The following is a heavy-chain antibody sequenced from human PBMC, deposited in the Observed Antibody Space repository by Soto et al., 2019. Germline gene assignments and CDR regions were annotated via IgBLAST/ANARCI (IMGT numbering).Heavy chain of an antibody. Sequence: EVQLLDSGGGLVQPGGSLRLSCAASGIIFSNYAMSWVRQAPGKGLEWVSTITGSGDSTFYADSVKGRFTVSRDFSKNTLYLQMNSLSADDTAIYYCPKALGGGRSGRGVYYGLDVWGQGTTVTVSS. J-gene: IGHJ6*02. D-gene: IGHD2-15*01. CDR3: PKALGGGRSGRGVYYGLDV. CDR2: ITGSGDST. V-gene: IGHV3-23*01. CDR1: GIIFSNYA.